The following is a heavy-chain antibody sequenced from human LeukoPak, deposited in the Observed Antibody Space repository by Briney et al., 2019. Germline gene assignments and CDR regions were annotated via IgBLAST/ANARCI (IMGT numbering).Heavy chain of an antibody. D-gene: IGHD2-2*01. CDR1: GGSISIYY. J-gene: IGHJ5*02. Sequence: SETLSLTCTVSGGSISIYYWSWIRQPAGKGLEWIGRIYTSGGTNYNPSLKSRLTMSVDTSKNQFSLNLTSVTAADTAVYYCARVFGEIGGVRAAIPRWFDPWGQGTLVTVSS. CDR3: ARVFGEIGGVRAAIPRWFDP. CDR2: IYTSGGT. V-gene: IGHV4-4*07.